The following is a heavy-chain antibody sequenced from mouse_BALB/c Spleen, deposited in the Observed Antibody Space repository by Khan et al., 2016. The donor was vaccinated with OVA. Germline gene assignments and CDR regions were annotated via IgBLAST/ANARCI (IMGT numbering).Heavy chain of an antibody. J-gene: IGHJ2*01. V-gene: IGHV1-7*01. CDR3: ARDRIDY. CDR2: INPTSGYT. Sequence: VQLQQSGAELAKPGASVKMSCTASGYTFTSYWMHWIKQRPGQGLEWIGYINPTSGYTDYNQKFKDKATLTADKSSSTAYMQLSSLTSDDSAVYYYARDRIDYWGQGTALTVSP. CDR1: GYTFTSYW.